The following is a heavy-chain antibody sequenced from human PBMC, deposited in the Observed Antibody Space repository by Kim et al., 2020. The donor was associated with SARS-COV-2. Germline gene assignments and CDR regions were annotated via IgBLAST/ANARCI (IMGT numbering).Heavy chain of an antibody. V-gene: IGHV4-31*02. D-gene: IGHD3-3*01. J-gene: IGHJ3*02. CDR3: ARGDTIFGVVINAFDI. Sequence: LRSRVTISVDTSKNQVSLKLSSVTAADTAVYYCARGDTIFGVVINAFDIWGQGTMVTVSS.